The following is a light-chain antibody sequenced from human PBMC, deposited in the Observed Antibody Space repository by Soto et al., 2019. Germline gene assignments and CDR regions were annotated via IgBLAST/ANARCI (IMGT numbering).Light chain of an antibody. Sequence: EIVLTQSPGTLSLSPPPTATLSCRASQSISSSYLAWYQHKPGQAPRLLIYGASNRATGIPDRFSGSGSGTDFTLTISRLEPEDFAVYYCQLYGSSPPGYTFGQGTKLEIK. CDR3: QLYGSSPPGYT. CDR2: GAS. J-gene: IGKJ2*01. V-gene: IGKV3-20*01. CDR1: QSISSSY.